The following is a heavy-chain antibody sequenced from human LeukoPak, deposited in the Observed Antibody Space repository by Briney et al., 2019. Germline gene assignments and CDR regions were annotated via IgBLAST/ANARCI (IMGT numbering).Heavy chain of an antibody. CDR3: AKEQMSSSWSAVDS. J-gene: IGHJ4*02. Sequence: GGSLRLSCVAPRISPRLSWMSWVRQAPGKGLEWVANIKQDGSEKYYVDSLKGRFTISRDNAKNTLYLQMYSRRGEDTAVYYCAKEQMSSSWSAVDSWGQGPLVLVSS. CDR1: RISPRLSW. D-gene: IGHD6-13*01. V-gene: IGHV3-7*04. CDR2: IKQDGSEK.